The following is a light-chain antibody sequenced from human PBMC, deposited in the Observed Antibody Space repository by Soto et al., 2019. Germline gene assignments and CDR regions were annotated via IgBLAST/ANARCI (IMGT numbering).Light chain of an antibody. V-gene: IGKV3-15*01. J-gene: IGKJ1*01. CDR2: GTS. CDR3: HQYNGWPRA. Sequence: EIVMTQSPVTLSVSPGERATLSCRASQNISRSLAWYQQKPGQGPSLLIYGTSTRAGGVTARFSGGGSGTEFSLPITSLQSEDFAVYYCHQYNGWPRAFGQGTKVDIK. CDR1: QNISRS.